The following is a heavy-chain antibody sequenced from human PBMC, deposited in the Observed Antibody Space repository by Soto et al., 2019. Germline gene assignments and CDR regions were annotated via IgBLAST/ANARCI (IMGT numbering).Heavy chain of an antibody. Sequence: QVQLQESGPGLVKPSETLSLTCTVSGGSISSYYWSWIRQPPGKGLEWIGYIYYSGSTNYNPSLKSRVTISVDTSKNPFSLKLSSVTAADTAVYYCARDGYGRGYYYYGMDVWGQGTTVTVSS. V-gene: IGHV4-59*01. CDR1: GGSISSYY. CDR2: IYYSGST. J-gene: IGHJ6*02. CDR3: ARDGYGRGYYYYGMDV. D-gene: IGHD1-1*01.